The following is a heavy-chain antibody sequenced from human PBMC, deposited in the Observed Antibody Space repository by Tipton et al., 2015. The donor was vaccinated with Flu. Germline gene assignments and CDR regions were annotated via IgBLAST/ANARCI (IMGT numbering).Heavy chain of an antibody. D-gene: IGHD6-13*01. CDR1: GGSISSYY. V-gene: IGHV4-59*08. CDR2: IYYSGST. Sequence: LRLSCTVSGGSISSYYWSWIRQPPGKGLEWIGYIYYSGSTNYNPSLKSRATISVDTSKNQFSLKLSSVTTADTAVYYCATSAAGTEYYFDYWGQGTLVTVSS. CDR3: ATSAAGTEYYFDY. J-gene: IGHJ4*02.